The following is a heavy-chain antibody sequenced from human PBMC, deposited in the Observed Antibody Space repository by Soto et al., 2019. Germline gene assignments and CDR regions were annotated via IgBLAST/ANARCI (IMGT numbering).Heavy chain of an antibody. J-gene: IGHJ6*03. CDR1: GGTFSSYT. V-gene: IGHV1-69*02. Sequence: QVQLVQSGAEVKKPGSSVKVSCKASGGTFSSYTISWVRQAPGQGLEWMGRIIPILGIANYAQKFQGRVTITADKSTSTAYMELSSLRSEDTAVYYCARGRRYCSGGSCCYYYYMDVWGKGTTVTVSS. D-gene: IGHD2-15*01. CDR3: ARGRRYCSGGSCCYYYYMDV. CDR2: IIPILGIA.